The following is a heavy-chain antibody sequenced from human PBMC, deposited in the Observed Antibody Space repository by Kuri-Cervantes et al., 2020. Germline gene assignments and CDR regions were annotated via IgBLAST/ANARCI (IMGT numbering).Heavy chain of an antibody. Sequence: SETLSLTCAVYGGSFSGYYWSWIRQPPGKGLEWIGSIYYSGSTYYNPSLKSRVTISVDTSKNQFSLKLSSVTAADTAVYYCARKAVAGLGANWFDPCGQGTLVTVSS. CDR2: IYYSGST. V-gene: IGHV4-34*01. D-gene: IGHD6-19*01. CDR1: GGSFSGYY. CDR3: ARKAVAGLGANWFDP. J-gene: IGHJ5*02.